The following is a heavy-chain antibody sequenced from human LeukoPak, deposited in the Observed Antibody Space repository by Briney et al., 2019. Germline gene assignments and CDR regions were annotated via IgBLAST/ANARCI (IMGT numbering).Heavy chain of an antibody. Sequence: PGGSLRLSCAASGFTFSSYSMNWVRQAPGKGLEWVSAISGSGGSTYYTDSVKGRFTISRDSAKNSLYLEMSSLRVEDTAVYYCVRAFGGYDSQRFYYNMDVWGKGTTVTVSS. J-gene: IGHJ6*03. CDR1: GFTFSSYS. CDR3: VRAFGGYDSQRFYYNMDV. CDR2: ISGSGGST. V-gene: IGHV3-21*06. D-gene: IGHD5-12*01.